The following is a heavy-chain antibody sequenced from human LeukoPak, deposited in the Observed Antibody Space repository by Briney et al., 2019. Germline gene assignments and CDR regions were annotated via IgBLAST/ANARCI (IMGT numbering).Heavy chain of an antibody. V-gene: IGHV4-59*01. CDR1: GGSISNYY. CDR2: IYYSGTT. Sequence: SETLSLTCTVSGGSISNYYWSWIRQPPGKGLERIGYIYYSGTTNYNPSLKSRVTISVDTSKNQFSLKLNSVTAADTAVYYCARGVYIAAAQYGYWGQGTLVTVSS. CDR3: ARGVYIAAAQYGY. D-gene: IGHD6-13*01. J-gene: IGHJ4*02.